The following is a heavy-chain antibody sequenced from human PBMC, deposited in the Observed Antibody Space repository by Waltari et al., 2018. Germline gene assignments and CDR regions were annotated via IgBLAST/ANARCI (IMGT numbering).Heavy chain of an antibody. D-gene: IGHD2-2*01. CDR1: GFSFSGSG. V-gene: IGHV3-30*02. CDR2: IRYDGSDK. CDR3: ASGGKIVVVPADY. J-gene: IGHJ4*02. Sequence: QAQLVESVGGVVHPGGSLRLSCTASGFSFSGSGMHWVRQTPGKGLEWVAFIRYDGSDKYYADSVKGRFTISRDTSKNTLYLQMNSLRSEDTAVYYCASGGKIVVVPADYWGQGTLVTVSS.